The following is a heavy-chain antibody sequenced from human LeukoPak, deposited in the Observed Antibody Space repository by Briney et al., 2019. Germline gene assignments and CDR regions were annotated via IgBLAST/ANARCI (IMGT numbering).Heavy chain of an antibody. V-gene: IGHV4-39*07. CDR3: ARDYCSSTSCYWHYFDY. CDR2: IYYSGST. D-gene: IGHD2-2*01. J-gene: IGHJ4*02. CDR1: GGSISNSSYY. Sequence: PSETLSLTCTVSGGSISNSSYYWGWIRQPPGKGLEWIGSIYYSGSTYYNPSLKSRVTIPVDTSKNQFSLKLSSVTAADTAVYYCARDYCSSTSCYWHYFDYWGQGTLVTVSS.